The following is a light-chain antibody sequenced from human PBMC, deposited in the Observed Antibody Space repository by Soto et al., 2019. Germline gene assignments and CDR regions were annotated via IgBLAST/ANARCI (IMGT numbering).Light chain of an antibody. CDR1: QSVSSN. J-gene: IGKJ3*01. Sequence: EIVMTQSPATLSVSPGERATLSYRASQSVSSNLAWYQQKPGQAPRLLIYGASTRATGTPARFSGSESGTEFTLTISSLQSEDFAVYYCQQYNNWPGFTFGPGTKVDIK. CDR3: QQYNNWPGFT. V-gene: IGKV3-15*01. CDR2: GAS.